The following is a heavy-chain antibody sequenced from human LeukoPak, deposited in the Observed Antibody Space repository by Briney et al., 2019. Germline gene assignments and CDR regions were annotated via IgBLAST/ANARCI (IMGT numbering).Heavy chain of an antibody. V-gene: IGHV4-34*01. Sequence: KPSETLSLTCAVYGGSFSGYYWSWIRQPPGKGLDWIGEINHSGSTNYNPSLKSRVTISVDTSKNQFSLKLRSAIGADPAVYYCAREPDQYPGTGRLGYWGQGTLVTVSS. J-gene: IGHJ4*02. CDR2: INHSGST. CDR3: AREPDQYPGTGRLGY. D-gene: IGHD3/OR15-3a*01. CDR1: GGSFSGYY.